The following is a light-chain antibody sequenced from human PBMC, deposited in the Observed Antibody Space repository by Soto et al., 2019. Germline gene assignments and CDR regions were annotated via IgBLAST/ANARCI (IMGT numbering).Light chain of an antibody. CDR2: GAS. J-gene: IGKJ1*01. CDR1: QSFNSIY. Sequence: EIVLTQPPGTLSLSPGERATLSCRASQSFNSIYLAWYQQKPGQAPRLLIYGASSRATGILDRFSGSGSGTDFTLTISRLEPEDFAVYYCHQYDSWTFGQGTKVDIK. V-gene: IGKV3-20*01. CDR3: HQYDSWT.